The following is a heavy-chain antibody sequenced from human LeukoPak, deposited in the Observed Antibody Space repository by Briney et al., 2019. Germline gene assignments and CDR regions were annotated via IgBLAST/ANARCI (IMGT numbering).Heavy chain of an antibody. CDR2: NSYSGRT. V-gene: IGHV4-39*07. CDR3: AREIHPAAAEAD. D-gene: IGHD6-13*01. CDR1: GGSISSSSYH. Sequence: PSETLSLTCTVSGGSISSSSYHWGWIRQSPGKGLEWIGSNSYSGRTYYNPSVKSRVTISIDTSKNQFSLKLSSVTAADTAVYYCAREIHPAAAEADWGQGILVTVSS. J-gene: IGHJ4*02.